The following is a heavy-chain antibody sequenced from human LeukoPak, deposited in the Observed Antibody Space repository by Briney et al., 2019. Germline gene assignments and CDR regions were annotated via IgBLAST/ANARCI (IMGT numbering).Heavy chain of an antibody. CDR1: GFTFSSYA. D-gene: IGHD3-10*01. CDR3: AKNDLTPMVRGVIDSYYYYMDV. Sequence: GGSVRLSCAASGFTFSSYAMSWVRQAPGKGLEWVSAISGSGGSTYYADSVKGRFTISRDNSKNTLYLQLNSLRAEDTAVYYCAKNDLTPMVRGVIDSYYYYMDVWGKGTTVTVSS. J-gene: IGHJ6*03. CDR2: ISGSGGST. V-gene: IGHV3-23*01.